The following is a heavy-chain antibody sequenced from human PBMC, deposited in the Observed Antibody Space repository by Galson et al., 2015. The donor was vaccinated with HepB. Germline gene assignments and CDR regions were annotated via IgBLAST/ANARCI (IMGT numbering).Heavy chain of an antibody. D-gene: IGHD3-16*02. Sequence: SVKVSCKASGGTFSSYAISWVRQAPGQGLEWMGGIIPIFGTANYAQKFQGRVTITADESTSTAYMELSSLRSEDTAVYYCAGRNRYDYGWGSYRYNHDYCYYGKDVWGQGTTVTVSS. CDR3: AGRNRYDYGWGSYRYNHDYCYYGKDV. J-gene: IGHJ6*02. CDR1: GGTFSSYA. V-gene: IGHV1-69*13. CDR2: IIPIFGTA.